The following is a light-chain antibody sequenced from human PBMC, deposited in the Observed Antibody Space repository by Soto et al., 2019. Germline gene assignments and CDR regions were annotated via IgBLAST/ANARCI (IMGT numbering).Light chain of an antibody. CDR2: DAS. J-gene: IGKJ4*01. Sequence: ILMTQSPSSLSASVGDRVTITCRACQCIGSALAWYQQRPGKAPKLLLYDASNLEAGVPSRFSGSGSGTDFTLTITSLRPEDFASYCCQQINGFPLTFGGGTKVQIK. CDR1: QCIGSA. CDR3: QQINGFPLT. V-gene: IGKV1-13*02.